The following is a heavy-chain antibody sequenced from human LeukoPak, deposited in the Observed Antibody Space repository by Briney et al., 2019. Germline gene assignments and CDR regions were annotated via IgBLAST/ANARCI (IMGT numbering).Heavy chain of an antibody. CDR3: AKDLSKLEGPMGY. V-gene: IGHV3-30*02. J-gene: IGHJ4*02. CDR1: GFTFSDYG. D-gene: IGHD1-1*01. Sequence: GSLRLSCAASGFTFSDYGMHWVRQAPDKGLEWVAFLQKYGSDIHYADSVEGRFTISRDNSKNTLYLQMNSLRAEDTAVYYCAKDLSKLEGPMGYWGQGTLVTVSS. CDR2: LQKYGSDI.